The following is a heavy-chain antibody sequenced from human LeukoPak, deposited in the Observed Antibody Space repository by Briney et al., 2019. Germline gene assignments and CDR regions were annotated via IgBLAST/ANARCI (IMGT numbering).Heavy chain of an antibody. V-gene: IGHV3-30*18. J-gene: IGHJ6*02. CDR1: GFTFSTHG. D-gene: IGHD6-6*01. Sequence: GGSLRLSCAASGFTFSTHGMHWVRQAPGKGLEWVAIISYDGSNKYYADSVKGRFTISRDNSKNTLYLQMNSLRAEDTAVYYCAKSYSSSTWLYGMDVWGQGTTVTVSS. CDR3: AKSYSSSTWLYGMDV. CDR2: ISYDGSNK.